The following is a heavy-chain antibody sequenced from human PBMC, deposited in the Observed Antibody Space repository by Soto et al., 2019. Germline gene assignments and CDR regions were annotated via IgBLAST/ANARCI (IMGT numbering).Heavy chain of an antibody. J-gene: IGHJ6*02. CDR2: LWFDGSNE. D-gene: IGHD3-10*01. CDR3: AKVLYDLVSFDSEEAPYGMDV. CDR1: GFPFSRYD. V-gene: IGHV3-33*06. Sequence: QVQLVESGGGVVHPGRSLRLSCAASGFPFSRYDMHWVRQAPGKGLEWVAVLWFDGSNEYYADSVQGRFTISRDNSKKTMYLKMDSLRAEDMVVYYCAKVLYDLVSFDSEEAPYGMDVWGQGTTVTVSS.